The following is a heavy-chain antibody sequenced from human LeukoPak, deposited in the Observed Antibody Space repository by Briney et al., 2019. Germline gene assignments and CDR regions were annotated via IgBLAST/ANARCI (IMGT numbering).Heavy chain of an antibody. CDR2: INHSGST. J-gene: IGHJ4*02. CDR1: GGSFSGYY. Sequence: SETLSLTCAVYGGSFSGYYWSWIRQPPGKGLEWIGEINHSGSTNYNPSLKSRVTISVDTSKNQFSLRLSSVTAADTAVYYCARSHSSGWGPFDYWGQGTLVTVSS. CDR3: ARSHSSGWGPFDY. D-gene: IGHD6-19*01. V-gene: IGHV4-34*01.